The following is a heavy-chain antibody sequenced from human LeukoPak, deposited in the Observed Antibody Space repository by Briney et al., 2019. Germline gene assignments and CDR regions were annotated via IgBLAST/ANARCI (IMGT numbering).Heavy chain of an antibody. J-gene: IGHJ4*02. V-gene: IGHV4-38-2*02. CDR1: GYSISSGYY. Sequence: PSETLSLTCTVSGYSISSGYYWGWIRQPPGKGLEWIGSIYHSGSTYYNPSLKSRVTISVDTSKNQFSLKLSSVTAADTAVYYCARTEGSSWVPVMYFDYWGQGTLVTVSS. CDR2: IYHSGST. D-gene: IGHD6-13*01. CDR3: ARTEGSSWVPVMYFDY.